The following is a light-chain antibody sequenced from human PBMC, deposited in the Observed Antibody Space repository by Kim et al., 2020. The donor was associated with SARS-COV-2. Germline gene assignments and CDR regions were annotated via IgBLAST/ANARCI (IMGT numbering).Light chain of an antibody. CDR3: HQYNNWPLT. V-gene: IGKV3-15*01. CDR1: QSVSNN. Sequence: EIVMTQSPATLSMSPGERATLSCRASQSVSNNLAWYQQKPGQAPRLLIYGASTRATGIPARFSGSGSGTQFTLTISSLQSEDFAVYYCHQYNNWPLTFGGGTKVDIK. J-gene: IGKJ4*01. CDR2: GAS.